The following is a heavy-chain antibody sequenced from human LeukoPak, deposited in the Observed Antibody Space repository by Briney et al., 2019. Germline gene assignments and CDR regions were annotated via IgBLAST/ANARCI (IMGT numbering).Heavy chain of an antibody. Sequence: SVKVSCKASGGTFSSYAISWVRQAPGQGLEWMGGIIPISGTANYAQKFQGRVTITADESTSTAYMELSSLRSEDTAVYYCAREIPLLGYCSSTSCYSYYFDYWGQGTLVTVSS. V-gene: IGHV1-69*01. CDR3: AREIPLLGYCSSTSCYSYYFDY. D-gene: IGHD2-2*01. CDR2: IIPISGTA. J-gene: IGHJ4*02. CDR1: GGTFSSYA.